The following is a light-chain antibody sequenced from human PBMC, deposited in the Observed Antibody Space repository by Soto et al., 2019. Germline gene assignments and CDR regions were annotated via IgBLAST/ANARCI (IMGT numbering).Light chain of an antibody. CDR2: RTS. J-gene: IGKJ4*01. V-gene: IGKV1-33*01. Sequence: DIQLTQSPSSLYASVGDNVTISCQASRDIDTDLNWYREKPGEAPKLLVYRTSTLKTGVPSRFSGSGSGRDYTFTITSLQPDDFATYYCQHFFNLPLNFGGGTRVAI. CDR1: RDIDTD. CDR3: QHFFNLPLN.